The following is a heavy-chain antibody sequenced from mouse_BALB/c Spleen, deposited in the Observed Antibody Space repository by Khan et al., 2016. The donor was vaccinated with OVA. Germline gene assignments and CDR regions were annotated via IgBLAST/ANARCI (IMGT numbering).Heavy chain of an antibody. V-gene: IGHV5-6*01. D-gene: IGHD1-2*01. Sequence: EVELVESGGDLVKPGGSLKLSCAASGFIFSSYGMSWVRQTPDKRLEWVATISSGGTYTYYPDSVKGRFTISSDNAKNTLSLQMSSPKSEETAMYYGTRFISTTPGDYDANDYWGQGTSVTVSS. CDR3: TRFISTTPGDYDANDY. CDR1: GFIFSSYG. CDR2: ISSGGTYT. J-gene: IGHJ4*01.